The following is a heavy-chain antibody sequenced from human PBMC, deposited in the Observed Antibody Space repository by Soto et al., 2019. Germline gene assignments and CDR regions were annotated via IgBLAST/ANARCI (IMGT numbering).Heavy chain of an antibody. D-gene: IGHD6-13*01. CDR1: GGSFSGYY. CDR2: INHSGST. Sequence: SETLSLTCAVYGGSFSGYYLSWIRQPPGKGLEWIGEINHSGSTNYNPSLKSRVTISVDTSKNQFSLKLSSVTAADTAVYYCGRAPGFIAGVPPSPGGKRNFDPWGQGTLVPVS. V-gene: IGHV4-34*01. J-gene: IGHJ5*02. CDR3: GRAPGFIAGVPPSPGGKRNFDP.